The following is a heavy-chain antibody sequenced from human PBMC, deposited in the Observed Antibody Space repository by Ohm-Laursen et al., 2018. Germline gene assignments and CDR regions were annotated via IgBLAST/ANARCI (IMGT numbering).Heavy chain of an antibody. CDR3: ARVLSNWNYDY. J-gene: IGHJ4*02. CDR1: GFTFSTYW. CDR2: IEQDGSEK. V-gene: IGHV3-7*01. Sequence: GSLRLSCAASGFTFSTYWMNWIRQAPGKGLEWVANIEQDGSEKNYVESVKGRFTISRDNAKNSLYLQMSSLRAEDTAVYYCARVLSNWNYDYWGQGTLVTVSS. D-gene: IGHD1-7*01.